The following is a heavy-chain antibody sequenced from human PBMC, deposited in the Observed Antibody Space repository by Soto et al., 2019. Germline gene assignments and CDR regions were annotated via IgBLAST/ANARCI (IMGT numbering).Heavy chain of an antibody. Sequence: QVQLVQSGAEVKKPGASVKVSCKASGYTFTSYAMHWVRQAPGQRLEWMGWINAGNGNTKYSQKXQGRDTITRDXXAXTAXMELSSLRSEDTAVYYCARASYDILTGYYYYWFDPWGQGTLVTVST. CDR3: ARASYDILTGYYYYWFDP. J-gene: IGHJ5*02. CDR1: GYTFTSYA. V-gene: IGHV1-3*01. CDR2: INAGNGNT. D-gene: IGHD3-9*01.